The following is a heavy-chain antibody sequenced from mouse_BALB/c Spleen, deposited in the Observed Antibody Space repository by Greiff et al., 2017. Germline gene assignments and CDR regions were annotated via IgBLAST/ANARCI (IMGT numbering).Heavy chain of an antibody. CDR3: ARGGDGYYWFAY. CDR1: GFTFSSYA. J-gene: IGHJ3*01. CDR2: ISSGGST. Sequence: EGKLMESGGGLVKPGGSLKLSCAASGFTFSSYAMSWVRQTPEKRLEWVASISSGGSTYYPDSVKGRFTISRDNARNILYLQMSSLRSEDTAMYYCARGGDGYYWFAYWGQGTLVTVSA. D-gene: IGHD2-3*01. V-gene: IGHV5-6-5*01.